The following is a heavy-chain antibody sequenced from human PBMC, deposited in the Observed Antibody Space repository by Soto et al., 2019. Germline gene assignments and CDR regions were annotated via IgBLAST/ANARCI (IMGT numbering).Heavy chain of an antibody. CDR2: ISDSGGTV. CDR3: ARDLLHYDFWSGYSAYFYYGMDV. V-gene: IGHV3-48*03. D-gene: IGHD3-3*01. Sequence: SLRLSCASSGFTFSSYEMNWVRQAPGQWLEWVSYISDSGGTVYYADSVKGRFTVSRDNAQNPVYLQMNSLRTEDTAVYYCARDLLHYDFWSGYSAYFYYGMDVLGQGTPVTVYS. CDR1: GFTFSSYE. J-gene: IGHJ6*02.